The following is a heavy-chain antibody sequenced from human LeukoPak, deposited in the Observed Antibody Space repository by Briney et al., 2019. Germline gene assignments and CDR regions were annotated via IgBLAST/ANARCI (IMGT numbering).Heavy chain of an antibody. Sequence: GGSLRLSCAASGFXFSSYWMSWVRQAPGTGLEWVANIKQDGSEKYYVDSVKGRFTISRDNAKNSLYLQMNSLRAEDTAVYYCAREYCSGGTCYLPGYWGQGTLVTVSS. CDR2: IKQDGSEK. V-gene: IGHV3-7*03. D-gene: IGHD2-15*01. J-gene: IGHJ4*02. CDR1: GFXFSSYW. CDR3: AREYCSGGTCYLPGY.